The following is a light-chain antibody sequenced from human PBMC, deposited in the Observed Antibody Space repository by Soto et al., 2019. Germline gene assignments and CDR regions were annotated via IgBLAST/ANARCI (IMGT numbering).Light chain of an antibody. J-gene: IGLJ1*01. V-gene: IGLV2-8*01. CDR3: SSYAGSNNYV. Sequence: QSVLTQPPSASGSPGQSVTISCTGTSSDVGGYNYVSWYQQHPGKAPKLMIYEVSKRPSGVPDRFSGSKSGNTASLTVSGXXAEDEADYYCSSYAGSNNYVFGTGTKVTVL. CDR2: EVS. CDR1: SSDVGGYNY.